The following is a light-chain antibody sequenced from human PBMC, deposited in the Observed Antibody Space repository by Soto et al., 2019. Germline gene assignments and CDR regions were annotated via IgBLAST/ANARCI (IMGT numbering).Light chain of an antibody. CDR1: QSVHNY. CDR3: QQRSNWPPIT. J-gene: IGKJ5*01. Sequence: EIVLSQSPPTLTVSPGERVPLCCKASQSVHNYLAWYQQKPGQAPRLLIYGASNRAAGIPARFSGSGSGTDFTLTINSLEPEDFAVYYCQQRSNWPPITSGQGTRLEI. V-gene: IGKV3-11*01. CDR2: GAS.